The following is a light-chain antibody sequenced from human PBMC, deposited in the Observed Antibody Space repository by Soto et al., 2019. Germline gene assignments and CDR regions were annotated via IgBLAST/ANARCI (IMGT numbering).Light chain of an antibody. V-gene: IGLV4-69*01. CDR3: QTWGTGIHV. Sequence: QLVLTQSPSASASLGASVKLTCTLSSGHSSYAIAWHQQQPEKGPRYLMKLNSDGSHSKGDGIPDRFSGSSSGAERYLIISSSQSEDEADYYCQTWGTGIHVFGTGTKLTVL. J-gene: IGLJ1*01. CDR2: LNSDGSH. CDR1: SGHSSYA.